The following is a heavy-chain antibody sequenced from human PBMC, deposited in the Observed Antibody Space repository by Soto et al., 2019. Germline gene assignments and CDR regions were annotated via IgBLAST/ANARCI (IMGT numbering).Heavy chain of an antibody. V-gene: IGHV4-31*03. CDR1: GGSISSGGYY. D-gene: IGHD2-15*01. J-gene: IGHJ4*02. CDR3: ASEVVVVAATHRAHFDY. Sequence: SETLSLTCTVSGGSISSGGYYWSWIRQHPGKGLEWIGYIYYSGSTYYNPSLKSRVTISVDTSKNQFSLKLSSVTAADTAVYYCASEVVVVAATHRAHFDYWGQGTLVTVSS. CDR2: IYYSGST.